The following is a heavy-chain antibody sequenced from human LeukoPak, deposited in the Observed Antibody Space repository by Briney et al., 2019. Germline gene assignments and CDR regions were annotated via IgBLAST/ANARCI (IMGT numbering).Heavy chain of an antibody. J-gene: IGHJ4*02. CDR2: IYYSGST. V-gene: IGHV4-39*07. CDR1: GGSISSSSYY. Sequence: SETLSLTCTVSGGSISSSSYYWGWIRQPPGKGLEWIGSIYYSGSTYYNPSLKSRVTISVDTSKNQFSLKLSSVTAADTAVYYCARDDYGGNLGSDYWGQGTLATVSS. CDR3: ARDDYGGNLGSDY. D-gene: IGHD4-23*01.